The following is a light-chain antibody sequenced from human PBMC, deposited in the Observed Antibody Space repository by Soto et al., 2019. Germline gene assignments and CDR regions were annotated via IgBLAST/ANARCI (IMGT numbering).Light chain of an antibody. V-gene: IGLV2-14*01. J-gene: IGLJ2*01. CDR1: SSDVGGYNY. CDR2: DVS. CDR3: SSYTSSSTYVV. Sequence: QSVRTQPASVSGSPGQSITISCTGTSSDVGGYNYVSWYQQHPGKAPKLMIYDVSNRPSGVSNRFSGSKSGNTASLTISGLQAEDEADYYCSSYTSSSTYVVFGGGTTLTVL.